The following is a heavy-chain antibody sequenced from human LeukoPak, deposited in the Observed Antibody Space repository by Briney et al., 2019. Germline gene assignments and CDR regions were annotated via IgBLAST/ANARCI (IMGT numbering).Heavy chain of an antibody. V-gene: IGHV3-21*01. Sequence: GGSLRLSCAASGFTFSSYSMNWVRQAPGKGLEWVSSISSSSSYIYYADSVKGRFTIYRDNAKNSLYLQMNSLRAEDTAVYYCARDLYDSSGRDAFDIWGQGTMVTVSS. CDR3: ARDLYDSSGRDAFDI. CDR2: ISSSSSYI. J-gene: IGHJ3*02. CDR1: GFTFSSYS. D-gene: IGHD3-22*01.